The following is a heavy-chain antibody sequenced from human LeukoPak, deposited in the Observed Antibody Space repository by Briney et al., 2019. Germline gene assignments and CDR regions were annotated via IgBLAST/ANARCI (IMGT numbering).Heavy chain of an antibody. V-gene: IGHV1-69*04. CDR1: GYTFTSYG. CDR2: IIPIRGIA. Sequence: GASVNLSCKSSGYTFTSYGISGVRQAPGQGLEGMVRIIPIRGIANYAKKSQSRVTITTDKSTSPAYMELSSLRSEDTAVYYCAREPWYYYHSSDRDDAFDIWGQGTTVTASS. J-gene: IGHJ3*02. CDR3: AREPWYYYHSSDRDDAFDI. D-gene: IGHD3-22*01.